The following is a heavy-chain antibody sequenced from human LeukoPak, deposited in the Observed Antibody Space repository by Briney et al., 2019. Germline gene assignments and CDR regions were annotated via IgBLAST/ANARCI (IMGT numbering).Heavy chain of an antibody. D-gene: IGHD1-26*01. CDR3: AREGLGARYFDY. V-gene: IGHV3-72*01. CDR1: GFTFSDHY. CDR2: TRNKANSYTT. Sequence: GGSLRLSCAASGFTFSDHYMDWVRQAPGKGLEWVGRTRNKANSYTTEYAASVKGRFTISRDGSKNSLYLQMNSLKTEDTAVYYCAREGLGARYFDYWGQGTLVTVSS. J-gene: IGHJ4*02.